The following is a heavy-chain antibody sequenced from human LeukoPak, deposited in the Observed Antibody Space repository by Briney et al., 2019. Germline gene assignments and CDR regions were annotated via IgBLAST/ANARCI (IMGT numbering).Heavy chain of an antibody. Sequence: TGGSLRLSCATSGFTFNKFAMSWVRQAPGKGLEWVSGIIENGGETYYADSVRGRFTISRDNSKNTLYLQMNSLRAEDTAVYYCARERGPYNAFDIWGQGTMVTVSS. CDR2: IIENGGET. V-gene: IGHV3-23*01. CDR1: GFTFNKFA. CDR3: ARERGPYNAFDI. J-gene: IGHJ3*02. D-gene: IGHD1-14*01.